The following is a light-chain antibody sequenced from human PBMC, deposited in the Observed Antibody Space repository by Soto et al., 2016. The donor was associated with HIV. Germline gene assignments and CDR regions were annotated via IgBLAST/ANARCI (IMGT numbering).Light chain of an antibody. J-gene: IGLJ2*01. CDR2: QDN. CDR1: KLGDKH. Sequence: SFELTQPSSVSVSPGQTASITCSGDKLGDKHACWYQQKPGQSPVLVIFQDNKRPAGIPEQFSGSNSGNTATLTISGTQAMDEADYYCQAWDSSTVVFGGGTKLTV. CDR3: QAWDSSTVV. V-gene: IGLV3-1*01.